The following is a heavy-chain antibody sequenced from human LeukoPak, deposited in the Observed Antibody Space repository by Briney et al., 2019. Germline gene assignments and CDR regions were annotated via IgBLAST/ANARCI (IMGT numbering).Heavy chain of an antibody. D-gene: IGHD6-13*01. CDR3: ARLSSSWYVKGDY. Sequence: TSETLSLTCTVSGGSISSYYWSWIRQPPGKGLEWIGYIYYSGSTNYNPSLKSRVTISVDTSKNQFSLKLSSVTAADTAVYYCARLSSSWYVKGDYWGQGTLVTVSS. V-gene: IGHV4-59*12. J-gene: IGHJ4*02. CDR1: GGSISSYY. CDR2: IYYSGST.